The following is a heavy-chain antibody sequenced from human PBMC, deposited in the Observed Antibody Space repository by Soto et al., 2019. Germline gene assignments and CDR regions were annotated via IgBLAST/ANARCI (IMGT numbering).Heavy chain of an antibody. D-gene: IGHD2-21*02. V-gene: IGHV3-23*01. CDR2: ISGTGTST. CDR1: GFTFSSFA. CDR3: ARVDQRIAYCGGDCLYYFDY. Sequence: GGSLRLSCAASGFTFSSFAMTWVRQTPGKGLEWVSGISGTGTSTYYADSVKGRFTISRDNSKNTLYLQMNSLRAEDTAVYYCARVDQRIAYCGGDCLYYFDYWGQGTLVTVSS. J-gene: IGHJ4*02.